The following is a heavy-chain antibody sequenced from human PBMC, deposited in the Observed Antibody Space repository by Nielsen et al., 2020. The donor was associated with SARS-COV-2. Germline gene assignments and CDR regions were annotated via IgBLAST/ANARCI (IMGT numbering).Heavy chain of an antibody. CDR3: ARGVTMVRGVIRPYYYYGMDV. D-gene: IGHD3-10*01. CDR2: IWFNGSNK. CDR1: GFTFNAFG. Sequence: GGSLRLSCAASGFTFNAFGMHWVRQAPGKGLEWVAIIWFNGSNKYYADSVKGRFTISRDNSKNTLYLQMNSLRAGDTAVYYCARGVTMVRGVIRPYYYYGMDVWGQGTTVTVSS. V-gene: IGHV3-33*01. J-gene: IGHJ6*02.